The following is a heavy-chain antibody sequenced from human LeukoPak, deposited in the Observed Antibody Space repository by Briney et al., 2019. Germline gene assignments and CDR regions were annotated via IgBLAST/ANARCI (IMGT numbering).Heavy chain of an antibody. J-gene: IGHJ4*02. CDR3: ASRGSSGWYIDY. CDR1: GGSISSSSYY. Sequence: SETLSLTCTVSGGSISSSSYYWGWIRQPPGKGLEWIGSIYYSGSTYYNPSLKSRVTISVDTSKNQFSLKLSSVTAADTAVYYCASRGSSGWYIDYWGQGTLVTVSS. V-gene: IGHV4-39*01. D-gene: IGHD6-19*01. CDR2: IYYSGST.